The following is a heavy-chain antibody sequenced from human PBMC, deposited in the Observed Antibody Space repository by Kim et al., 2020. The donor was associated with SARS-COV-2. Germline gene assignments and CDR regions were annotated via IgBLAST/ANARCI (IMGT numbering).Heavy chain of an antibody. CDR3: ARIHLGAYNSQEFDY. Sequence: SGPTLVNPTQTLTLTCSFSGFSLSTSGMCVSWIRQPPGKALEWLARIDWDDDKYYRTSLKTRLTISKDTSKNQVVLTMTNMDPVDTATYYCARIHLGAYNSQEFDYWGQGTLVTVSS. V-gene: IGHV2-70*11. CDR2: IDWDDDK. CDR1: GFSLSTSGMC. J-gene: IGHJ4*02. D-gene: IGHD1-20*01.